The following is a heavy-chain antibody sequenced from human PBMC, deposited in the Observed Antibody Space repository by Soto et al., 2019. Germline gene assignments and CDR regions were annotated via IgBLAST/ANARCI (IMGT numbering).Heavy chain of an antibody. V-gene: IGHV1-69*01. Sequence: QVQLVQSGAEVKKPGSSVKVSCKASGGTFSSYAISWVRQAPGQGFEWMGGIIPIFGTANYAQKFQGRVTITADESTSTAYMELSSLRSEDTAVYYCARDDELSGAVHYYYYGMDVWGQGTTVTVSS. CDR2: IIPIFGTA. D-gene: IGHD3-16*02. J-gene: IGHJ6*02. CDR1: GGTFSSYA. CDR3: ARDDELSGAVHYYYYGMDV.